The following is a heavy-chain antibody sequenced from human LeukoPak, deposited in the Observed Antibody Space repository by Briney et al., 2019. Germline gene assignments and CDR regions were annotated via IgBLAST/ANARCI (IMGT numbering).Heavy chain of an antibody. CDR2: ISSSSRYI. J-gene: IGHJ3*02. CDR3: ARVIRFGELRLGAFDI. CDR1: EFTFSDYS. Sequence: PGGSLRLSCAASEFTFSDYSMNWVRQAPGKGLEWVASISSSSRYIYYADSVKGRFTISRDNAKNSLYLQMNSLRAEDTAVYYCARVIRFGELRLGAFDIWGQGTMVTVSS. D-gene: IGHD3-10*01. V-gene: IGHV3-21*01.